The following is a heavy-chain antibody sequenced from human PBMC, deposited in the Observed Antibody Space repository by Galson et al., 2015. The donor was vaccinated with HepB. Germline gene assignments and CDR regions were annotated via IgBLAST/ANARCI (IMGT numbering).Heavy chain of an antibody. CDR3: ARDFRRYNWNDHYYYCGMDV. CDR2: ISSNNGYI. CDR1: GFTFSSYA. D-gene: IGHD1-1*01. J-gene: IGHJ6*02. V-gene: IGHV3-21*01. Sequence: SLRLSCAASGFTFSSYAMNWVRQAPGKGLEWVSSISSNNGYIYYADSVKGRFTISRDDAKNSLYLQMNSLRAEDAAVYYCARDFRRYNWNDHYYYCGMDVWCQGKTVTVTS.